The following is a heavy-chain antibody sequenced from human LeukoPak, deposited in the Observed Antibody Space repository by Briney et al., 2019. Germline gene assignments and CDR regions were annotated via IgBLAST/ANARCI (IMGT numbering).Heavy chain of an antibody. CDR3: ARYDSSGYPLFTI. Sequence: PSETLSLTCAVYGGSFSGYYWSWIRQPPGKGLEWIGEINHSGSTNYNPSLKSRVTISVDTSKNQFSLKLSSVTAADTAVYYCARYDSSGYPLFTIWGQGTMVTVSS. CDR2: INHSGST. J-gene: IGHJ3*02. D-gene: IGHD3-22*01. CDR1: GGSFSGYY. V-gene: IGHV4-34*01.